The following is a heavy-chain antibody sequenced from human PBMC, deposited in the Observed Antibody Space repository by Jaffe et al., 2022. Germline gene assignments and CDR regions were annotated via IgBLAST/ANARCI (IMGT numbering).Heavy chain of an antibody. D-gene: IGHD5-18*01. J-gene: IGHJ4*02. CDR3: ARSRGGYSYVLDY. V-gene: IGHV3-53*01. CDR2: IYSDGST. Sequence: EVQLVEAGGGLIQFGGSLRLSCAASGFTVSSNYMSWVRQAPEKGLEWVSVIYSDGSTYYADAVKGRFTVSRDNSKNTLYLQMHSLRAEDTAVYYCARSRGGYSYVLDYWGQGTLVTVSS. CDR1: GFTVSSNY.